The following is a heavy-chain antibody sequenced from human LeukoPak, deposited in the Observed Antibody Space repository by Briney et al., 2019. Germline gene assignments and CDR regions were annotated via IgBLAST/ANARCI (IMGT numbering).Heavy chain of an antibody. Sequence: SETLSLTCTVSGGSLISYYWSWIRQPPGKGLEWIGYIYYSGSTNYNPSLKSRVTISVDTSKNQFSLKLSSVTAADTAVYYCASRRTYCSSTSCLRWFDPWGQGTLVTVSS. CDR2: IYYSGST. J-gene: IGHJ5*02. V-gene: IGHV4-59*12. CDR1: GGSLISYY. CDR3: ASRRTYCSSTSCLRWFDP. D-gene: IGHD2-2*01.